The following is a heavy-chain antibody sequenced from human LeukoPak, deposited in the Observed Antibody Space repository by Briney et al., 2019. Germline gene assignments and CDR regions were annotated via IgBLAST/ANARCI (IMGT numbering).Heavy chain of an antibody. V-gene: IGHV3-30*02. CDR2: IRYDGSNK. Sequence: GGSLRLSCAASGFTFSSYGMHWVRQAPGKGLEGVAFIRYDGSNKYYADSVKGRFTISRDNSKNTLYLQMNSLRAEDTAVYYCANFGAWYDSSGYYLDYWGQGTLVTVSS. CDR1: GFTFSSYG. D-gene: IGHD3-22*01. CDR3: ANFGAWYDSSGYYLDY. J-gene: IGHJ4*02.